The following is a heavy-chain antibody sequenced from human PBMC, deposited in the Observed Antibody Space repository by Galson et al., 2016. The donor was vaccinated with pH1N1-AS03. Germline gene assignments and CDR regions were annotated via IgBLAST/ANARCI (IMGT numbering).Heavy chain of an antibody. V-gene: IGHV4-38-2*01. Sequence: ETLSLTCAVSGNSIASGSYWGWIRQPPGKGLEWIGNIHHSGYTYYNPSLKSRVTISLDTSKNQFSLKLTSVTAADMAVYYCARRGYYESTAYYFDYWGQGTLVTVSS. CDR3: ARRGYYESTAYYFDY. J-gene: IGHJ4*02. CDR2: IHHSGYT. D-gene: IGHD3-22*01. CDR1: GNSIASGSY.